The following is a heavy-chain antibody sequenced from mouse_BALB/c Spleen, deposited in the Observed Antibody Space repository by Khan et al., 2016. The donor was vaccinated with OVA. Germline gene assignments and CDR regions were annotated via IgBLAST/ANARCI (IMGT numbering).Heavy chain of an antibody. CDR3: ARERCNDRFAY. CDR2: ISTHYGNI. D-gene: IGHD2-1*01. CDR1: GYTFTDFA. J-gene: IGHJ3*01. V-gene: IGHV1S137*01. Sequence: QVQLQQSGPELVRPGVSVKISCKGSGYTFTDFAMHWVKQSPAKSLEWIGVISTHYGNIDYNQKFKDKATMTVDKSSNTAYMELASFTSEDPAVYDSARERCNDRFAYWGQGTLVTVSA.